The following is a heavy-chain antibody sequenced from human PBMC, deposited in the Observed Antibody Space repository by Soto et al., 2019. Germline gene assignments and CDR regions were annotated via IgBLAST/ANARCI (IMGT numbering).Heavy chain of an antibody. D-gene: IGHD1-26*01. CDR1: GFTFSSYG. J-gene: IGHJ4*02. CDR2: IWHDGGNK. CDR3: AKEGSPKVSRWDDY. V-gene: IGHV3-30*02. Sequence: QVQLVESGGGVVQPGRSLRLSCAASGFTFSSYGMHWVRQAPGKGLEWVAFIWHDGGNKFYAESVKGRFTISRDNSKNILYLQMNSLRPDDTAMYYCAKEGSPKVSRWDDYWGQGTLVTVSS.